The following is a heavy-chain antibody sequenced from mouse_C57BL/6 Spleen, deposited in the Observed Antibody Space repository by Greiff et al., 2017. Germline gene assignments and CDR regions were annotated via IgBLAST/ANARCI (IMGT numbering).Heavy chain of an antibody. CDR3: ARKGFITTVVALPEGYFDY. V-gene: IGHV1-61*01. CDR1: GYTFTSYW. Sequence: VKLQQPGAELVRPGSSVKLSCKASGYTFTSYWMDWVKQRPGQGLEWIGNIYPSDSETHYNQKFKDKATLTVDKSSSTAYMQLSSLTSEDSAVYYCARKGFITTVVALPEGYFDYWGQGTTLTVSS. CDR2: IYPSDSET. D-gene: IGHD1-1*01. J-gene: IGHJ2*01.